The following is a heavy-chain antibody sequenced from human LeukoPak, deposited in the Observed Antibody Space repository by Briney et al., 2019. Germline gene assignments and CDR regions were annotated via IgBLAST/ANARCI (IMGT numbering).Heavy chain of an antibody. J-gene: IGHJ4*02. CDR3: AKEGQFDDYVWGSYRFRSLYYFDY. CDR2: MSYDGSNK. V-gene: IGHV3-30*18. CDR1: GFTFSSYG. D-gene: IGHD3-16*02. Sequence: GGSLRLSCAASGFTFSSYGMHWVRQAPGKGLEWVAVMSYDGSNKYYADSVKGRFTISRDNSKNTLYLQMNSLRAEDTAVYYCAKEGQFDDYVWGSYRFRSLYYFDYWGQGTLVTVSS.